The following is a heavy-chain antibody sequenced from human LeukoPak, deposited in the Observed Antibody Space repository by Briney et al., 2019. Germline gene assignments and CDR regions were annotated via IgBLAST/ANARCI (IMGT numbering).Heavy chain of an antibody. CDR2: IIPIFGTA. CDR3: ASTRSSGYYLFDY. D-gene: IGHD3-22*01. V-gene: IGHV1-69*05. CDR1: GGTFSSYA. J-gene: IGHJ4*02. Sequence: SVKVSCKASGGTFSSYAISWVRQAPGQGLEWMGRIIPIFGTANYAQKFQGRVTITTDESTSTSYMELSSLRSEDTAVYYCASTRSSGYYLFDYWGQGTLVTVSS.